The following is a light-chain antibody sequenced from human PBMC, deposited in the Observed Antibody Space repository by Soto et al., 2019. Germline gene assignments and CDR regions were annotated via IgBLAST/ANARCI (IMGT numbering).Light chain of an antibody. J-gene: IGLJ2*01. CDR2: LNSDGSH. CDR3: QTWGTGTVV. Sequence: QPVLTQSPSASASLGASVKLTCTLSRGHSSYAIAWHQQQPEKGPRYLMKLNSDGSHSKGDGIPDRFSASTSGAERYLTISSLQSEDEADYYCQTWGTGTVVFGGGTKVTVL. CDR1: RGHSSYA. V-gene: IGLV4-69*01.